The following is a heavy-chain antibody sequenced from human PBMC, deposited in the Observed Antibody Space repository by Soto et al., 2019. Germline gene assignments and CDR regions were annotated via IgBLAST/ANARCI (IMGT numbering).Heavy chain of an antibody. D-gene: IGHD3-16*01. CDR1: GDTFTGDE. V-gene: IGHV1-8*01. J-gene: IGHJ6*03. CDR3: ARVPRGSRYFYYLDV. Sequence: QVQLVQSGAEVKKPGASVKVSCKASGDTFTGDEITWVRQATGQGLEWMGWMNLNGGNTGYAQTFQGRVSMPGNPSICTAYMELSSLRSEDTAVYYCARVPRGSRYFYYLDVWGKGTTVIVSS. CDR2: MNLNGGNT.